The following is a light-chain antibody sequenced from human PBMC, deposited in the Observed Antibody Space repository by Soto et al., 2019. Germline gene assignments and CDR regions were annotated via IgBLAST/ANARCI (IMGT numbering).Light chain of an antibody. CDR3: QQNNNWPT. CDR2: AAS. J-gene: IGKJ1*01. Sequence: EVVMTQSPATLSVSPGERATLSCRTSRSVSNNVAWYQQKPGQAPRLLFHAASARAIGIPARFSGTGSGTEFTLTISSLQSEDFAVYYCQQNNNWPTFGQGTKVDIK. V-gene: IGKV3-15*01. CDR1: RSVSNN.